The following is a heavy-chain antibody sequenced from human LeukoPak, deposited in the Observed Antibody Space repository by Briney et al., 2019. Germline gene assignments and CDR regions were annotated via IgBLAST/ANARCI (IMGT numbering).Heavy chain of an antibody. CDR1: GITLSNYG. Sequence: GGSLRLSCAVSGITLSNYGMSWVRQAPGKGLEWVAGISDSGGRTNYADSVKGRFTIYRDNPKNTLYLQMNSLSTEDTAVYFCAKRGVVIRVILVGFHKEAYYFDSWGQGALVTVPS. D-gene: IGHD3-22*01. J-gene: IGHJ4*02. CDR3: AKRGVVIRVILVGFHKEAYYFDS. V-gene: IGHV3-23*01. CDR2: ISDSGGRT.